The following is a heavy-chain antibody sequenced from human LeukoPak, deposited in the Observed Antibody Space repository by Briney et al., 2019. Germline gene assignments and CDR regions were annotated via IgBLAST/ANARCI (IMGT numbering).Heavy chain of an antibody. J-gene: IGHJ4*02. Sequence: GGSLRLSCAVSGFTFSDYYMSWIRQAPGKGLEWVSCISSSGSTIYYADSVKGRFTISRDSAKNSLYLQMNSLRAEDTAVYYCARNSPVSPSYSGSYVGQGDPFDYWGQGTLVTVSS. CDR1: GFTFSDYY. CDR2: ISSSGSTI. V-gene: IGHV3-11*01. CDR3: ARNSPVSPSYSGSYVGQGDPFDY. D-gene: IGHD1-26*01.